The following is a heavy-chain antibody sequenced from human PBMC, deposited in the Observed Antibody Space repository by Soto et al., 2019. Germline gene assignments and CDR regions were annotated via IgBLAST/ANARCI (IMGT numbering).Heavy chain of an antibody. CDR3: VHIRYGSGLFDS. CDR2: IYWDDDK. J-gene: IGHJ4*02. CDR1: GFSLSTSGVG. D-gene: IGHD3-10*01. V-gene: IGHV2-5*02. Sequence: QITLKESGPTLVKPTQTLTLTCNFSGFSLSTSGVGVGWIRQPPGKALEWLALIYWDDDKRYSPSLKSRLTITKDTPKNQVVLTMTNMDPVDTATYYCVHIRYGSGLFDSWGQGTLVTVSS.